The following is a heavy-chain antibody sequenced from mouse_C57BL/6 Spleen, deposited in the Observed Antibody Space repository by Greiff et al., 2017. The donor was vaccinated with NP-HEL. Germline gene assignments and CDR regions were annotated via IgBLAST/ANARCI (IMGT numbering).Heavy chain of an antibody. V-gene: IGHV2-2*01. Sequence: VMLVESGPGLVQPSQSLSITCTVSGFSLTSYGVHWVRQSPGKGLEWLGVIWSGGSPDYNAAFISRLSISKDNSKSQVFFKMNSLQADDTAIYYCARMAGGYSYAMDYWGQGTSVTVSS. J-gene: IGHJ4*01. D-gene: IGHD2-2*01. CDR1: GFSLTSYG. CDR2: IWSGGSP. CDR3: ARMAGGYSYAMDY.